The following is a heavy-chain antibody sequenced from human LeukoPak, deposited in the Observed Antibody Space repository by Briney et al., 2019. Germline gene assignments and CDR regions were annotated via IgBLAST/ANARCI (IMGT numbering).Heavy chain of an antibody. CDR3: ARRYSYPDAFDI. J-gene: IGHJ3*02. CDR1: GGTFISYA. V-gene: IGHV1-69*05. Sequence: ASVKVSCKASGGTFISYAISWVRQAPGQGLGWMGRIIPIFGTANYAQKFQGRVTITTDESTSTAYMELSSLRSEDTAVYYCARRYSYPDAFDIWGQGTMVTVSS. D-gene: IGHD5-18*01. CDR2: IIPIFGTA.